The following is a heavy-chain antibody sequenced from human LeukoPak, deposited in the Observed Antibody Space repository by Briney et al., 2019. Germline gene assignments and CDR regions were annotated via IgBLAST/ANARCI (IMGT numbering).Heavy chain of an antibody. CDR1: GGTFSSYA. D-gene: IGHD6-6*01. V-gene: IGHV1-69*13. CDR2: IIPNFGAA. Sequence: GASVKVSCKASGGTFSSYAISWVRQAPGQGLEWMGWIIPNFGAANYAQKFQGRVTITADESTSTAYLELSSLRSEDTAVYYCARDADSAAREYFQHRGQGTLVTVSS. J-gene: IGHJ1*01. CDR3: ARDADSAAREYFQH.